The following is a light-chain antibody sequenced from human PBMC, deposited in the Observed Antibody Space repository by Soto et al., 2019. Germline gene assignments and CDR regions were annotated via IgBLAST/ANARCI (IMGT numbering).Light chain of an antibody. Sequence: DIQKTPAPTTLSASLSDRVTITCRASQSISSRLAWYHQKPGKTPNLLIYDASNLGSGVPSRFSGSGSGTEFTLTISSLQPEGFATYYCLQHNDYPCTFGPGTKVDIK. V-gene: IGKV1-5*01. CDR1: QSISSR. J-gene: IGKJ3*01. CDR2: DAS. CDR3: LQHNDYPCT.